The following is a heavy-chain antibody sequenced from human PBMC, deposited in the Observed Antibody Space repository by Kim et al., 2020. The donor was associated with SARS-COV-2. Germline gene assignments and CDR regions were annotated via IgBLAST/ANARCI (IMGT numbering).Heavy chain of an antibody. D-gene: IGHD3-3*01. CDR3: ARVPVRFLESAWFDP. V-gene: IGHV4-59*13. Sequence: SETLSLTCTVSGGSISSYYWSWIRQPPGKGLEWIGYIYYSGSTNYNPSLKSRVTISVDTSKNQFSLKLSSVTAADTAVYYCARVPVRFLESAWFDPWGQGTLVTVSS. CDR1: GGSISSYY. CDR2: IYYSGST. J-gene: IGHJ5*02.